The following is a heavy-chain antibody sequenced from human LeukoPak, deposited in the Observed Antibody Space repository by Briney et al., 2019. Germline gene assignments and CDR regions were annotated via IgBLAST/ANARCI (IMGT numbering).Heavy chain of an antibody. Sequence: GGSLGLSCVASGFTFSIYAMSWVRQAPGKGLEWVSGISGSGGSTHYADSVQGRFTVSRDNSKNTLYLQMINLRAEDTAVYYCAKRPGYSSSWFYFDYWGQGTLVTVSS. J-gene: IGHJ4*02. CDR1: GFTFSIYA. V-gene: IGHV3-23*01. D-gene: IGHD6-13*01. CDR3: AKRPGYSSSWFYFDY. CDR2: ISGSGGST.